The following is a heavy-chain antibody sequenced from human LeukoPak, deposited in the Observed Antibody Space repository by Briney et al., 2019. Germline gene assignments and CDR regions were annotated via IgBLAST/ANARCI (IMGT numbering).Heavy chain of an antibody. D-gene: IGHD2/OR15-2a*01. CDR3: ARAHSIASYYYGVDV. V-gene: IGHV4-39*07. J-gene: IGHJ6*02. CDR1: GVSISSSYSY. CDR2: IYYSGST. Sequence: PSETLSLTCTVSGVSISSSYSYWGWIRQPPGKGLEWIGNIYYSGSTYYSPSLTSRVTVSVDTSENQFSLKLSSVIAADTAVYYCARAHSIASYYYGVDVWGQGTTVTVSS.